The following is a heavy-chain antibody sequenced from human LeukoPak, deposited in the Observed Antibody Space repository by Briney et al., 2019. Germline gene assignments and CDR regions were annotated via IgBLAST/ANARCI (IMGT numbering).Heavy chain of an antibody. J-gene: IGHJ4*02. D-gene: IGHD2-2*01. CDR3: ARELGYCSSTSCQASHFDY. Sequence: SGGSLRLSCAASGFTVSSNYMSWVRQAPGKGLEWVSVIYSGGSTYYADSVKGRFTISRDNSKNTLYLQMNSLRAEDTAVYYCARELGYCSSTSCQASHFDYWGQGTLVTVPS. CDR1: GFTVSSNY. CDR2: IYSGGST. V-gene: IGHV3-53*01.